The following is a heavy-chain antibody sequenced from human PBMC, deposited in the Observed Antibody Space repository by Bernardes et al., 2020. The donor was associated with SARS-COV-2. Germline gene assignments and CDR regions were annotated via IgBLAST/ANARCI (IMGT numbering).Heavy chain of an antibody. Sequence: SGPTLVKPTQTLTLTCTFSGFSLNTRGVGVGWIRQPPGKALEWLALIFWDDDERYSPSLRSRLTITKDTSKNQVLLTMTNMDPVDTATYYCAHRGNSFYSGSRFGPWGQGILVTVAS. V-gene: IGHV2-5*02. CDR1: GFSLNTRGVG. CDR3: AHRGNSFYSGSRFGP. D-gene: IGHD3-10*01. J-gene: IGHJ5*02. CDR2: IFWDDDE.